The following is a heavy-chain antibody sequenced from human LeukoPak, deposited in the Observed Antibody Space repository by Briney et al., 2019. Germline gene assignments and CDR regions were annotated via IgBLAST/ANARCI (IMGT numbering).Heavy chain of an antibody. D-gene: IGHD2-21*01. J-gene: IGHJ4*02. CDR2: IIPIFGTA. Sequence: SVKVSCKASGGTFSSYAISWVRQAPGQGLEWMGGIIPIFGTANYAQKFQGRVTITTDESTSTAYMELSSLRSDDTAVYYCASDHPAYCGGDCYLAYWGQGTLVTVSS. CDR3: ASDHPAYCGGDCYLAY. CDR1: GGTFSSYA. V-gene: IGHV1-69*05.